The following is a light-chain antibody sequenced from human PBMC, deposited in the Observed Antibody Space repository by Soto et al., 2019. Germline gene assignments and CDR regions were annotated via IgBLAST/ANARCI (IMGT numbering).Light chain of an antibody. CDR2: EVS. V-gene: IGLV2-23*02. J-gene: IGLJ3*02. CDR3: CSYAGSSWV. Sequence: QSALTQPASVSGSPGQSITISCTGTSSDVGSYNLVSWYQQHPGKAPKLMIYEVSKRPSGVSNRFSGSKSGITASLTISGLQAEDEADYYCCSYAGSSWVFGGGTKLTVL. CDR1: SSDVGSYNL.